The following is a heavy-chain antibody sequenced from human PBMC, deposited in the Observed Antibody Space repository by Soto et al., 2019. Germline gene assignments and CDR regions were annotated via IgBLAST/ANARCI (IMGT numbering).Heavy chain of an antibody. CDR2: ISYDGSNK. J-gene: IGHJ6*02. CDR1: GFTFSSYA. V-gene: IGHV3-30-3*01. CDR3: ATEGGYGDNYYYYGMDV. D-gene: IGHD4-17*01. Sequence: GGSLRLSCAASGFTFSSYAMHWVRQAPGKGLEWVAVISYDGSNKYYADSVKGRFTISRDNSKNTLYLQMNSLRAEDTAVYYCATEGGYGDNYYYYGMDVWGLGTTVTVSS.